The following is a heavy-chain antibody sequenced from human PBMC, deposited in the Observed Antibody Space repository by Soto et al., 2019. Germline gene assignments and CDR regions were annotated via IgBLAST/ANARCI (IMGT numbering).Heavy chain of an antibody. CDR1: GFLVNSAC. CDR2: INSDGST. Sequence: EVQLGESGGGLIPPGGSLRLSCAASGFLVNSACMSWVRQAPGKGLEWLSMINSDGSTLYAESVKGRFTISRDNSKNRLDLQMNSLRAEDTAMYYCARSGYSFAWGYWGQGTLVIVTS. J-gene: IGHJ4*02. V-gene: IGHV3-53*01. D-gene: IGHD5-18*01. CDR3: ARSGYSFAWGY.